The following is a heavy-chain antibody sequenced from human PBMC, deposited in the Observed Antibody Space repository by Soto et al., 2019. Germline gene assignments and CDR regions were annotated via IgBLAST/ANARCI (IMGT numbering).Heavy chain of an antibody. CDR1: GGSITSGNSYS. CDR2: ISHTGST. J-gene: IGHJ5*02. CDR3: ARAVAPYFGTWFDP. Sequence: SETLSLTCAVSGGSITSGNSYSWSWIRQPPGKGLEWIGSISHTGSTSYNPSLKSRLTMSADKSKNQFSLRLSSVTAADMAVYYCARAVAPYFGTWFDPWGQGILVTV. V-gene: IGHV4-30-2*01. D-gene: IGHD3-10*01.